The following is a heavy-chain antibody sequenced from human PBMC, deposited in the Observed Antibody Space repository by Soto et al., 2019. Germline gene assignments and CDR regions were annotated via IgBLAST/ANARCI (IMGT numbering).Heavy chain of an antibody. V-gene: IGHV4-34*01. CDR3: ACSGYDPRSYGMDV. CDR1: GGSFSGYY. CDR2: INHSGST. D-gene: IGHD5-12*01. Sequence: PSETLSLTCAVYGGSFSGYYWSWIRQPPGKGLEWIGEINHSGSTNYNPSLKSRVTISVDTSKNQFSLKLSSVTAADTAVYYCACSGYDPRSYGMDVWGQGTTVTVSS. J-gene: IGHJ6*02.